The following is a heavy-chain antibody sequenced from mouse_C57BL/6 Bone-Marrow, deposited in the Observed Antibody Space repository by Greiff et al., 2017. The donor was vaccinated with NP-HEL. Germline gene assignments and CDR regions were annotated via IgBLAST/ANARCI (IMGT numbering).Heavy chain of an antibody. V-gene: IGHV1-64*01. CDR1: GYTFTSYW. CDR2: IHPNSGST. D-gene: IGHD3-2*02. J-gene: IGHJ2*01. Sequence: VQLQQPGAELVKPGASVKLSCKASGYTFTSYWMHWVKQRPGQGLEWIGMIHPNSGSTNYNEKFKSKATLTVDKSSSTAYMQLSSLTSEDSAVYYGSRFGRQLRLRFDYGGQGTTLTVSS. CDR3: SRFGRQLRLRFDY.